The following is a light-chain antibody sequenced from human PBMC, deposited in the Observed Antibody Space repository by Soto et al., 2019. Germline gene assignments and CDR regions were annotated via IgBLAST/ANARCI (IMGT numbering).Light chain of an antibody. V-gene: IGKV3-20*01. Sequence: EIVLTQSPGTLSLSPGERATLSCRASQSVTSSYLAWWQQKPGQAPRLLIYCASSRATGIPDRFSGSGSGTDFTLTISSLQSEDFAVYYCQQYNNWPSTFGQGTKVDI. CDR3: QQYNNWPST. CDR1: QSVTSSY. CDR2: CAS. J-gene: IGKJ1*01.